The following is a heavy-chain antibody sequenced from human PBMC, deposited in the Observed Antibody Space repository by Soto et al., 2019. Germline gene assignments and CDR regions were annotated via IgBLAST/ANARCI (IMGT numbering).Heavy chain of an antibody. CDR1: GFSLSTSGVG. V-gene: IGHV2-5*02. D-gene: IGHD1-1*01. Sequence: QITLKESGPPLVKPTQTLTLTCTFSGFSLSTSGVGVGWIRQPPGEALEWLALIYWDDDKRYSPSLKSRLTITKDTSKNQVVLTMTNMDPVDTATYYCARYGYGMDVWGQGTTVTVSS. J-gene: IGHJ6*02. CDR3: ARYGYGMDV. CDR2: IYWDDDK.